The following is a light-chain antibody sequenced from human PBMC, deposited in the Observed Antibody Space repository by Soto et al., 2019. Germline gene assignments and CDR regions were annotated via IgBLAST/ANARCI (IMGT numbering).Light chain of an antibody. V-gene: IGLV1-47*01. CDR1: TSNIGSNY. CDR3: ATWDDSLNGLYV. J-gene: IGLJ1*01. CDR2: RNN. Sequence: QSVLTQPPSASGTPGQGVTISCSGSTSNIGSNYVYWYQQPPGTAPKLLIYRNNQRPSGVPDRFSGSKSGTSASLAISGLRSDDEADYFCATWDDSLNGLYVFGTGTKVTVL.